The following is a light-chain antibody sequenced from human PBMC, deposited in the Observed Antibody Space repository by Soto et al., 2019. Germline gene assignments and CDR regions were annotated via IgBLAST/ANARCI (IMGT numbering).Light chain of an antibody. CDR3: QVWDSSSDHHVV. CDR1: NIGSKS. V-gene: IGLV3-21*04. Sequence: SYELTQPPSVSEAPGKTARITCGGNNIGSKSVHWYQQKPGQAPVLVIYYDSDRPSGIPERFSGSNSGNTATLTISRVEAGDEADYYCQVWDSSSDHHVVFGGGTKLTVL. CDR2: YDS. J-gene: IGLJ2*01.